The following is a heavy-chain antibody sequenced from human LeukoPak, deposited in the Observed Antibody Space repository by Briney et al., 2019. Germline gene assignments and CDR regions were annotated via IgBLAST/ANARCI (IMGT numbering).Heavy chain of an antibody. V-gene: IGHV1-18*01. CDR1: DDTFSNYG. D-gene: IGHD6-19*01. Sequence: ASVKVSCKASDDTFSNYGISSVRQAPGQGLEWMGWISTYNGNTHYAQKFQGRVTMTTDTSTNIAYLELRDLRSDDTAVYYCARTQWLEDAFDFWGQGTVVTVSS. J-gene: IGHJ3*01. CDR3: ARTQWLEDAFDF. CDR2: ISTYNGNT.